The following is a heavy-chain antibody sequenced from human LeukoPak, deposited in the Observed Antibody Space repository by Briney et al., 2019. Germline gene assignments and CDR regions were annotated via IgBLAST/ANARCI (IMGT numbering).Heavy chain of an antibody. Sequence: ASVNVSCKASGYTFTSYDFNWVRQATGQRPEWMGWMSPNSGDTGYAQKFQDRVTMTRNTSISTAYMELSSLRSDDTAVYYCARGPPNWGYDYWGPGTLVTVSS. CDR1: GYTFTSYD. J-gene: IGHJ4*02. CDR3: ARGPPNWGYDY. V-gene: IGHV1-8*01. D-gene: IGHD7-27*01. CDR2: MSPNSGDT.